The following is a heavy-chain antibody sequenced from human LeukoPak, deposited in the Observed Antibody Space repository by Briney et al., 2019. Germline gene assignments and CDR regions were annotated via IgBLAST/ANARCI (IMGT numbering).Heavy chain of an antibody. Sequence: GGSLRLSCAASGFTVSSNYMSWVRQAPGKGLEWVSVIYSGGSTYYADSVEGRFTISRDNSKNTLYLQMNSLRAEDTAVYYCARDGWYYGSGSWYTDVWGKGTTVTVSS. J-gene: IGHJ6*03. V-gene: IGHV3-53*01. CDR1: GFTVSSNY. D-gene: IGHD3-10*01. CDR3: ARDGWYYGSGSWYTDV. CDR2: IYSGGST.